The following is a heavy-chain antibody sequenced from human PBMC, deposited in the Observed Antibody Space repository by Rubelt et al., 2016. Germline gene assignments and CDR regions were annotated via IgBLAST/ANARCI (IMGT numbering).Heavy chain of an antibody. D-gene: IGHD6-13*01. CDR2: IYYSGST. V-gene: IGHV4-39*07. Sequence: QVQLQESGPGLVKPSETLSLTCTVSGGSISSYYWGWIRQPPGKGLEWIGSIYYSGSTYYNPSLKSRVTISVDTSKNQFSLKLSSVTAADTAVYYCARAGTRGPYYYGMDVWGQGTTVTVSS. CDR3: ARAGTRGPYYYGMDV. CDR1: GGSISSYY. J-gene: IGHJ6*02.